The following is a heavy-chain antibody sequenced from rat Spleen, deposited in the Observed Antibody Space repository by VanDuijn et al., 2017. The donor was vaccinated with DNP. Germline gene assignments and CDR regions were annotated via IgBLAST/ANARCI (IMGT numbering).Heavy chain of an antibody. D-gene: IGHD4-3*01. V-gene: IGHV5-20*01. J-gene: IGHJ2*01. CDR3: AKDMGDHSGYYFDY. CDR1: GFIFSYYD. CDR2: ISYDGGST. Sequence: EVQVVQSGGGLVQPGRSLKLSCAASGFIFSYYDMAWVRQAPTKGLEWVASISYDGGSTYYRDSVKGRFTISRDNAKSNLYLQMESLRSEDTATYYCAKDMGDHSGYYFDYWGQGVMVTVSS.